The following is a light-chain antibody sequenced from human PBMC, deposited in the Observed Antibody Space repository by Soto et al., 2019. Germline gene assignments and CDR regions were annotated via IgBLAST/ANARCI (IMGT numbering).Light chain of an antibody. J-gene: IGLJ1*01. Sequence: QSMXTQHASVSGSPGQSITISCTGTSSDIAGFYYVSWYQHHPGKDPKLMIYQVSNRPSGVSNRFSGSKSGNTASLTISGLQAEDEADYFCSSYSSSSTFYVFGAGTKVTVL. CDR1: SSDIAGFYY. CDR2: QVS. CDR3: SSYSSSSTFYV. V-gene: IGLV2-14*01.